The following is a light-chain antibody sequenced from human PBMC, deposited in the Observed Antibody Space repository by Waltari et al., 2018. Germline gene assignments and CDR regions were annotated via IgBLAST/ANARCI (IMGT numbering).Light chain of an antibody. CDR1: QSVLYSSNNKNY. Sequence: DIVMTQSPDSLAVSLGERATINCKSSQSVLYSSNNKNYLAWYQQKPGQPPKLLIYWASTRESGVPDRFSGSGSGTDFTLPISSLQAEDVAVYYCQQYYSTPIPFGQGTRLEIK. V-gene: IGKV4-1*01. CDR2: WAS. J-gene: IGKJ5*01. CDR3: QQYYSTPIP.